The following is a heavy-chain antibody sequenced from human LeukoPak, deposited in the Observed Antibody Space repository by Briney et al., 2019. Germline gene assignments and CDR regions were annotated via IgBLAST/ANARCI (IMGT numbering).Heavy chain of an antibody. J-gene: IGHJ4*02. CDR2: INPNSGGT. V-gene: IGHV1-2*02. Sequence: GASVKVSCKASGYTFTGYYMHWVRQAPGQGLEWMGWINPNSGGTNYAQKFQGRVTMTRDTSISTAYMELSRLRSDDTAVCYCARAQLWFGDYFDYWGQGTLVTVSS. CDR3: ARAQLWFGDYFDY. D-gene: IGHD3-10*01. CDR1: GYTFTGYY.